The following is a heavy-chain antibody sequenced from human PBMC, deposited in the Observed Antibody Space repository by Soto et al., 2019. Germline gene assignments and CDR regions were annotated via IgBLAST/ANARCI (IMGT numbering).Heavy chain of an antibody. V-gene: IGHV4-34*01. Sequence: ETLSLTCAVYGGSFSGYYWTWIRQPPGTGLEWIGEINHSGSTNYNPSLKSRVTISVDTSKNQLSLKLTSVTAADTAVYYCARVSSSSWYYFDYWGQGTLVTVSS. CDR3: ARVSSSSWYYFDY. CDR1: GGSFSGYY. CDR2: INHSGST. J-gene: IGHJ4*02. D-gene: IGHD6-13*01.